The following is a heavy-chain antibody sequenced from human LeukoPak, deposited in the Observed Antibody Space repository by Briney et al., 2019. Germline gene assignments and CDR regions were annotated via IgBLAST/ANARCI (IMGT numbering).Heavy chain of an antibody. V-gene: IGHV1-18*01. CDR1: GYTFTSYG. Sequence: ASVKVSCKASGYTFTSYGISWVRQAPGQGLEWMGWISAYNGNTNYAQKLQGRVTMTTDTSTSTAYMELRSLRSDDTAVYYCARGTSVVVPAAPGYWGQGTLVTASS. J-gene: IGHJ4*02. CDR2: ISAYNGNT. CDR3: ARGTSVVVPAAPGY. D-gene: IGHD2-2*01.